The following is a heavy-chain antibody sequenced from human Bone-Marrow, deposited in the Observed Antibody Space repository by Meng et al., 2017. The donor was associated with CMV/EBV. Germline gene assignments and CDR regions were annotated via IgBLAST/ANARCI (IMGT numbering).Heavy chain of an antibody. J-gene: IGHJ6*02. D-gene: IGHD6-13*01. CDR2: IYSGGST. CDR3: ARGGIARSRELYYYYGMDV. Sequence: GGSLRLSCAASGFTVSSNYMSWARQAPGKGLEWVSVIYSGGSTYYADSVKGRFTISRDNSKNTLYLQMNSLRAEDTAVYYCARGGIARSRELYYYYGMDVWGQGTTVTVSS. CDR1: GFTVSSNY. V-gene: IGHV3-53*01.